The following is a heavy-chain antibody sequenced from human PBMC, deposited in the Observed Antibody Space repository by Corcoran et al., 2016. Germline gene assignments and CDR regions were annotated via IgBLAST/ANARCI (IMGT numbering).Heavy chain of an antibody. CDR1: GYTFTSYD. V-gene: IGHV1-8*01. D-gene: IGHD3-10*01. J-gene: IGHJ6*02. CDR3: ASGGITMVRCPLLNSYGMDV. Sequence: QVQLVQSGAEVKKPGASVKVSCKASGYTFTSYDINWVRQATGQGLEWMGWMNPKSGNTGYAQKFQGRVTMTRNTSIRTAYMELSSLRSEDTAVYYCASGGITMVRCPLLNSYGMDVWGQGTTVTVSS. CDR2: MNPKSGNT.